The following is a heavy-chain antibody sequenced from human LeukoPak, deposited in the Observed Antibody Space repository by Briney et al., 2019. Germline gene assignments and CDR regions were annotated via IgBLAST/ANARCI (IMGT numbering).Heavy chain of an antibody. Sequence: GASVKVSCKTSGYTFTGYYMHWVRQTPGQGLEWMGLINPNTGDTKYAQKFQGRVTMTRDTSISTAYMELSRLRSDDTAVYYCARGYDSSGYYLGYWGQGTLVTVSS. CDR2: INPNTGDT. V-gene: IGHV1-2*02. CDR3: ARGYDSSGYYLGY. D-gene: IGHD3-22*01. CDR1: GYTFTGYY. J-gene: IGHJ4*02.